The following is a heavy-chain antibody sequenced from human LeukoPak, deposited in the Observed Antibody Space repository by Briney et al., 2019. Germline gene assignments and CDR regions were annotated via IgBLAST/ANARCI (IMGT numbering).Heavy chain of an antibody. CDR1: GYTFSSYA. Sequence: GASVKVSCKASGYTFSSYAISWVRQAPGQGLEWMGWISAYNGNTKYAQKLQGRVTMTTDTSTTTAYMELRSLRSDDTAVYYCARESLPYFDPRSFEIWGQGTMVTVSS. D-gene: IGHD3-9*01. J-gene: IGHJ3*02. CDR3: ARESLPYFDPRSFEI. CDR2: ISAYNGNT. V-gene: IGHV1-18*01.